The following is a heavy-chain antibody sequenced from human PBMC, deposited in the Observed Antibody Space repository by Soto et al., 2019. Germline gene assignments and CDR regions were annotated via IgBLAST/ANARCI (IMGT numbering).Heavy chain of an antibody. CDR1: GGSISSSRCH. J-gene: IGHJ5*02. CDR2: INYSGTT. V-gene: IGHV4-39*01. Sequence: TLSLTCTVSGGSISSSRCHWGWIRQPPGKGLEWIASINYSGTTYYNPSLKSRVTLSVDTSKNQFSLKLSSVTAADTAVYYCARALWGPAGHINWFDPWGQGTLVTVSS. D-gene: IGHD2-2*01. CDR3: ARALWGPAGHINWFDP.